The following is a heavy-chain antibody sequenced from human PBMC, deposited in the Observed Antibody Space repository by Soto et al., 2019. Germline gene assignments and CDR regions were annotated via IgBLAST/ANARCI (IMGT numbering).Heavy chain of an antibody. V-gene: IGHV1-2*02. CDR1: GYTFTGYY. Sequence: RASVKVSCKASGYTFTGYYMHWVRQAPGQGLEWMGWINPNSGGTNYARKFQGRVTMTRDTSISTAYMELSRLRSDDTAVYYCAREESWVAVAGRWFDPWGQGTLVTVYS. CDR2: INPNSGGT. CDR3: AREESWVAVAGRWFDP. J-gene: IGHJ5*02. D-gene: IGHD6-19*01.